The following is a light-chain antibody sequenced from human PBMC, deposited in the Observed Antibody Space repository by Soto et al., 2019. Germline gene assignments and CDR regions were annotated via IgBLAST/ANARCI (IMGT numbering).Light chain of an antibody. J-gene: IGLJ2*01. CDR3: NSYTSSSAVL. CDR1: SSDIGAYKD. Sequence: QSALTQVASVSGAPGQSITISCTGTSSDIGAYKDVSWYQQHPGKAPKLIIYEVSNRPSGVSNRFSGSKSGNTASLTISGLQAEDEADYYCNSYTSSSAVLFGTGTKLTVL. CDR2: EVS. V-gene: IGLV2-14*01.